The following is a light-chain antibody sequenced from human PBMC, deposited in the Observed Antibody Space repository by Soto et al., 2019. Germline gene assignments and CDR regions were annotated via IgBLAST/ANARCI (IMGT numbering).Light chain of an antibody. CDR1: QSISTW. CDR3: QQYNNYWT. V-gene: IGKV1-5*03. Sequence: DIQMTQSPSTLSASAGDRVTITCRASQSISTWLAWYQQKPGKAPTLLIYKASSLESGVPSRFSGSGSGTEFALTISSLQPDDFATYYCQQYNNYWTFGQGTKGDIK. CDR2: KAS. J-gene: IGKJ1*01.